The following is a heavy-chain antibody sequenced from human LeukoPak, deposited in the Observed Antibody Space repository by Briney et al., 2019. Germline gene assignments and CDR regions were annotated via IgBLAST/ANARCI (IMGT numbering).Heavy chain of an antibody. CDR1: GYTFTGPY. CDR2: INPNSGGT. CDR3: ARAEGYVTAPQFDP. Sequence: ASVKVSCKASGYTFTGPYMHWVRQAPGQGLEWMGWINPNSGGTNYAQNFQGRVTMTRDTSFSTAYMEVSRLRSDDTAVYYCARAEGYVTAPQFDPWGQGTLVTVSS. V-gene: IGHV1-2*02. J-gene: IGHJ5*02. D-gene: IGHD1-1*01.